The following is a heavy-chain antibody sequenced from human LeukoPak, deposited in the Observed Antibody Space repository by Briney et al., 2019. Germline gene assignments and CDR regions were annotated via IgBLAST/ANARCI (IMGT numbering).Heavy chain of an antibody. Sequence: GGSLRLSYAASGFTFSRYAMSWVRQSPGKGLEWVSTITDSDGSTFYADSVKGRFTIPRDNSNHTLYLQLNSLRAEDTALYYCAKCVNYGNYYYYYYMDVWGKGTTVTVSS. V-gene: IGHV3-23*01. CDR1: GFTFSRYA. D-gene: IGHD4/OR15-4a*01. J-gene: IGHJ6*03. CDR2: ITDSDGST. CDR3: AKCVNYGNYYYYYYMDV.